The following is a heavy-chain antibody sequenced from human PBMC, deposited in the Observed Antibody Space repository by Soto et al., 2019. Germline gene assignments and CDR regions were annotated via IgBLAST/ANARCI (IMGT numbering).Heavy chain of an antibody. V-gene: IGHV3-9*01. CDR1: GFTFDDYA. CDR2: ISWNSGSI. CDR3: AKDIDPMVRGVIIPSVDI. Sequence: EVQLVESGGGLVQPGRSLRLSCAASGFTFDDYAMHWVRQAPGKGLEWVSGISWNSGSIGYADSVKGRFTISRDNAKNSLYLQMNSLRAEDTALYSCAKDIDPMVRGVIIPSVDIWGQGTMVTVSS. J-gene: IGHJ3*02. D-gene: IGHD3-10*01.